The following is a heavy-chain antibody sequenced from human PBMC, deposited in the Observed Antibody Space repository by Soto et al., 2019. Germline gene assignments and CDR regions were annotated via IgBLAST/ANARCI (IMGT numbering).Heavy chain of an antibody. D-gene: IGHD5-12*01. CDR1: GYNFNTYW. J-gene: IGHJ4*02. CDR3: ATSTVSYVDIVSSTTRGYFDH. V-gene: IGHV5-51*01. CDR2: IYPGDSDT. Sequence: PGESLKISCEGSGYNFNTYWIGWVRQMPGKGLEWMALIYPGDSDTRYSPSFEGQVTLSVDRSISTAYLQWSSLKASDTAIYYCATSTVSYVDIVSSTTRGYFDHWGQGTLVTVS.